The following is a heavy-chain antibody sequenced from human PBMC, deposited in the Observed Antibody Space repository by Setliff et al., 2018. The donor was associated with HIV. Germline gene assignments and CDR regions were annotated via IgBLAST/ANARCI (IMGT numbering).Heavy chain of an antibody. CDR3: ARPRLRGSGAFDI. J-gene: IGHJ3*02. D-gene: IGHD2-21*01. CDR1: GGSISSGSYY. CDR2: IYTTGST. Sequence: SETLSLTCTVSGGSISSGSYYWTWIRQPAGKGLEWIGHIYTTGSTNYNPSLKSRVTISVDTSKNQLSLKLNSVTAADTAVYYCARPRLRGSGAFDIWGQGTMVTVSS. V-gene: IGHV4-61*09.